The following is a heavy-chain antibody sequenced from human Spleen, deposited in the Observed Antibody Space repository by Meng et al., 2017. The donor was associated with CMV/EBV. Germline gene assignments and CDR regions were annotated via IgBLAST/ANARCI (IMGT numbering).Heavy chain of an antibody. V-gene: IGHV3-30*02. J-gene: IGHJ4*02. CDR3: ARDAGIAWPFDY. CDR1: GFIFTTYG. D-gene: IGHD2-21*01. Sequence: GESLKISCAASGFIFTTYGMHWVRQAPGKGLEWVAFIRYDGGNKYYADSVKGRFTISRDNSKNTLYLQMDSLRVEDTAVYYCARDAGIAWPFDYWGQGTPVTVSS. CDR2: IRYDGGNK.